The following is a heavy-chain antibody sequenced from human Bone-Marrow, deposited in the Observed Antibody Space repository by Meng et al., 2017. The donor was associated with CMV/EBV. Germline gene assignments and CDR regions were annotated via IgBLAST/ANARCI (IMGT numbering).Heavy chain of an antibody. CDR1: GFTFSSYA. J-gene: IGHJ4*02. CDR2: ISYDGSNN. D-gene: IGHD3-3*01. V-gene: IGHV3-30-3*01. CDR3: ARAPQGLLGVAGMGDY. Sequence: GGSLRLSCAASGFTFSSYAMHWVRQAPGKGLEWVAVISYDGSNNYYADSVKGRFTISRDNSKNTLFLQMNSLRAEDTAVYYCARAPQGLLGVAGMGDYWGQGTLVTVSS.